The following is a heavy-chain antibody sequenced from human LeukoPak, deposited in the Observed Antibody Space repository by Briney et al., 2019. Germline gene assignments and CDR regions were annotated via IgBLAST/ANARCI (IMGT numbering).Heavy chain of an antibody. Sequence: GGSLRLSCAASGFTFDPYEMHWVRQAPGKGLEWVAVISNDGSNKFYADSVRGRLTISRDNSKNTLYLQMNSLKPEDTAVYYCARDLGKRRRLIREDYSYGLDVWGQGTTVTVSS. CDR1: GFTFDPYE. V-gene: IGHV3-30-3*01. CDR2: ISNDGSNK. D-gene: IGHD2-8*01. J-gene: IGHJ6*02. CDR3: ARDLGKRRRLIREDYSYGLDV.